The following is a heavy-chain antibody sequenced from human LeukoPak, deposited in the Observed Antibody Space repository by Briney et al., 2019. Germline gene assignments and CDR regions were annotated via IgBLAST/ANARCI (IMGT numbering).Heavy chain of an antibody. CDR3: ARDRVGVSAYDSLFDY. J-gene: IGHJ4*02. V-gene: IGHV3-7*01. CDR1: GISVSSNY. D-gene: IGHD5-12*01. Sequence: GGSLRLSCAASGISVSSNYMSWVRQAPGKGLEWVANIKQDGSEKYDVDSVKGRFTISRDNAKNSLYLQMNSLRAEDTAVYYCARDRVGVSAYDSLFDYWGQGTLVTVSS. CDR2: IKQDGSEK.